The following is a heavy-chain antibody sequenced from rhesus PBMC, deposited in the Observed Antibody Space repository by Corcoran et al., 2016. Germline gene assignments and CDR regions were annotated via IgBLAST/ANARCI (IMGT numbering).Heavy chain of an antibody. D-gene: IGHD2-27*01. J-gene: IGHJ3*01. V-gene: IGHV4-165*01. CDR3: ARDVFNAFDF. Sequence: QLQLQESGPGLVKPSETLSRTCAVSGGSISGFGWSWIRQPPGRGLEWIGRINSSGSTYYNPSRKSRVTISRDTSKNQFSLKLSSVTAADTAVYYCARDVFNAFDFWGQGLRVTVSS. CDR2: INSSGST. CDR1: GGSISGFG.